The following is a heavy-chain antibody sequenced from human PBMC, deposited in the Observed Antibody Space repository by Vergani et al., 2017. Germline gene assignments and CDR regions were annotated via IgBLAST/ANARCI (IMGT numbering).Heavy chain of an antibody. V-gene: IGHV4-34*01. J-gene: IGHJ4*02. Sequence: QVQLQQRGAGLLKPSETLSLTCAVYGGSFNGYYWSWIRQPPGKGLEWMGEINQSGSTNYNPSLKSRVTISGDTSKTQFSLRLSSVTAADTAVYYCATGGPRYSGSYYSWGQGTLVTVSS. CDR3: ATGGPRYSGSYYS. D-gene: IGHD1-26*01. CDR2: INQSGST. CDR1: GGSFNGYY.